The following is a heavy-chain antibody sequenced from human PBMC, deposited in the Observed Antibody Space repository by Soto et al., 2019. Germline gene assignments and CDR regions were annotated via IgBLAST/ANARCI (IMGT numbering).Heavy chain of an antibody. CDR1: GGSISSGGTGSY. Sequence: QVQLQESGPGLVKPSQTLSLTCTVSGGSISSGGTGSYWTWIRQLPGKGLEWIGYIYYTGNTYYNXSXKXXPTLSIATSENQFSLKLTSVTAADTAVYFCASGHDAYKVRYWGQGTLVTVSS. D-gene: IGHD1-1*01. J-gene: IGHJ4*02. CDR3: ASGHDAYKVRY. V-gene: IGHV4-31*01. CDR2: IYYTGNT.